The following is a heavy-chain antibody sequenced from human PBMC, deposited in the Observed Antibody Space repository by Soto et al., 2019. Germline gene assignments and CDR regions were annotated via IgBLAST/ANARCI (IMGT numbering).Heavy chain of an antibody. CDR2: LNQDGSEK. D-gene: IGHD2-8*01. J-gene: IGHJ4*02. V-gene: IGHV3-7*03. Sequence: GGSLRLSCAASGFTFTDYWMSWVRQAPGKGLEWVANLNQDGSEKNCVDSVKGRFTISRDNAKNSVYLQLNSLRAEDTAVYYCARDRFMGTYSVKGVTYVFDHWGKGAPVTVSS. CDR3: ARDRFMGTYSVKGVTYVFDH. CDR1: GFTFTDYW.